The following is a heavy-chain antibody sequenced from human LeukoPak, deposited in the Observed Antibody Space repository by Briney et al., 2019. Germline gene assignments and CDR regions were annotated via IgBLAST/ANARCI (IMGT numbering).Heavy chain of an antibody. D-gene: IGHD6-19*01. Sequence: GGSLRLSCAASGFTFSDYAMHWVRQAPGKELEYVSAISSNGGSIHYANSVKGRFTISRDNSKNTLYLQMDSLRAEDMAVYYCARDTCGCGSGWHLSSYFALWGRGTLVTVSS. CDR1: GFTFSDYA. J-gene: IGHJ2*01. CDR3: ARDTCGCGSGWHLSSYFAL. CDR2: ISSNGGSI. V-gene: IGHV3-64*01.